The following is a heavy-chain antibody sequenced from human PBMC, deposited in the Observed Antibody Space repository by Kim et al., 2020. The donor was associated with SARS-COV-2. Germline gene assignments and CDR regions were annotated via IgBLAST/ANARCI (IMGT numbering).Heavy chain of an antibody. D-gene: IGHD2-2*02. V-gene: IGHV3-74*01. CDR1: GFTFSSHW. Sequence: GGSLRLSCAASGFTFSSHWMHWVRQAPGKGLVCVSRISNDGRDTGYADYVKGRFTVSRDNAKNMLYLQMNSLRAEDTAVYYCARDRSPGYMDSWGQGILVTVSS. J-gene: IGHJ5*01. CDR3: ARDRSPGYMDS. CDR2: ISNDGRDT.